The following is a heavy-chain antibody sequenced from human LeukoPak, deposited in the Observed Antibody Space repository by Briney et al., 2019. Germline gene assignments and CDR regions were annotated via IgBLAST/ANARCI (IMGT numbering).Heavy chain of an antibody. CDR3: GRRCVFDAFDI. J-gene: IGHJ3*02. CDR2: ICTAGDP. Sequence: GGSLRLSCAASGFTLSSYDMHWVRQAPGKGLEWVSAICTAGDPYYPGSVKGRFTISRENAKNSLYLQMNSLRAGDTTVYYCGRRCVFDAFDIWGQGTMVTVSS. V-gene: IGHV3-13*05. CDR1: GFTLSSYD. D-gene: IGHD3-10*01.